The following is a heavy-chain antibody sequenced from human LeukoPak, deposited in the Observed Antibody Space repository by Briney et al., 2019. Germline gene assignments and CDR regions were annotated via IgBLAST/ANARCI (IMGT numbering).Heavy chain of an antibody. V-gene: IGHV1-69*05. CDR2: IIPIFGTA. J-gene: IGHJ3*02. Sequence: ASVKVSCKASGGTFSSYAISWVRQAPGQGLEWMGGIIPIFGTANYAQKFQGRVTITTDESTSTAYMELSSLRSEDTAVYYCASYYAGYGDYRGTPNAFDIWGQGTMVTVSS. CDR1: GGTFSSYA. CDR3: ASYYAGYGDYRGTPNAFDI. D-gene: IGHD4-17*01.